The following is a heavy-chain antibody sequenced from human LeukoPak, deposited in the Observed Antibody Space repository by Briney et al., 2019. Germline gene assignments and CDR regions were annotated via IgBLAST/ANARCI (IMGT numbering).Heavy chain of an antibody. CDR3: ARDQYYYDSSGYPIYFDY. CDR1: GFTFSSYW. J-gene: IGHJ4*02. Sequence: GGSLRLSCAASGFTFSSYWMSWVRQAPGKGLEWVSSISSSSSYIYYADSVKGRFTISRDNAKNSLYLQMNSLRAEDTAVYYCARDQYYYDSSGYPIYFDYWGQGTLVTVSS. V-gene: IGHV3-21*01. D-gene: IGHD3-22*01. CDR2: ISSSSSYI.